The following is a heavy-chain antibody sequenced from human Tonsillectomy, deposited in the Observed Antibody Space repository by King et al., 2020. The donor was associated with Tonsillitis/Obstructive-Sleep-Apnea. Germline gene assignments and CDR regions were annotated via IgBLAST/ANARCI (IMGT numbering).Heavy chain of an antibody. D-gene: IGHD2-8*01. V-gene: IGHV3-30*18. Sequence: VQLVESGGGVVQPGKSLRLSCAASGFTFSSYGMDWVRQAPGKGLEWVAVISYDGSNKYYVDSVKGRFTISRDNTKNTLYLQMNSLRVEDTAVYYCVKDRGAYCSNGVCFGFDPWGQGTLVTVSS. J-gene: IGHJ5*02. CDR1: GFTFSSYG. CDR2: ISYDGSNK. CDR3: VKDRGAYCSNGVCFGFDP.